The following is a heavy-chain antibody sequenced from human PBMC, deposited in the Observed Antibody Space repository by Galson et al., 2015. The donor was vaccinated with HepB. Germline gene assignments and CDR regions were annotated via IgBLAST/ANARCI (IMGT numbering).Heavy chain of an antibody. V-gene: IGHV1-18*01. J-gene: IGHJ3*02. CDR3: ARGGRLAVRRWGDAFDI. D-gene: IGHD2-15*01. CDR2: ISTSNGNT. CDR1: GYTFSSYG. Sequence: SVKVSCKASGYTFSSYGITWVRQAPGQGLEWMAWISTSNGNTKYGQTFQDRVTMTTDRPKSTAYMELRSLRSDDTAVYYCARGGRLAVRRWGDAFDIWGQGTMVTVSS.